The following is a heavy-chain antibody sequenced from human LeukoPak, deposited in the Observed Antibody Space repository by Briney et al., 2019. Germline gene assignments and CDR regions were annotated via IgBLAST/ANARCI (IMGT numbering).Heavy chain of an antibody. J-gene: IGHJ4*02. Sequence: GGSLRLSCAASGFTFSSYGMHWVRQAPGKGLEWVAVISYDGSNKYYADSVNGRFTISRDNSKNTLYLQMNSLTAEDTAEYYCAKDIFSDRRGYSRDYWGQGTLVTVSS. V-gene: IGHV3-30*18. CDR3: AKDIFSDRRGYSRDY. CDR2: ISYDGSNK. D-gene: IGHD3-22*01. CDR1: GFTFSSYG.